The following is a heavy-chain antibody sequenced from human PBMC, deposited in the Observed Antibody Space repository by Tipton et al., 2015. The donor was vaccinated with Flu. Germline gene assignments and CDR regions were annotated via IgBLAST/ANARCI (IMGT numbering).Heavy chain of an antibody. D-gene: IGHD1-26*01. J-gene: IGHJ4*02. CDR1: GFSFSTYS. V-gene: IGHV3-21*01. Sequence: SLRLSCAASGFSFSTYSMDWVRQAPGKGLEWVSSISSSSTYIYYADLVKGRFTISRDNAKNSLYLQMNSLTVEDTAVYYCASHYSWNPIDYWGQGTVVTVSS. CDR3: ASHYSWNPIDY. CDR2: ISSSSTYI.